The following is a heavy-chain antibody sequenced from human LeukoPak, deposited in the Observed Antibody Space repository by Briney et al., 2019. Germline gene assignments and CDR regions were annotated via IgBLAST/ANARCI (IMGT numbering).Heavy chain of an antibody. D-gene: IGHD3-22*01. CDR3: AKGGGEAYYYDSSGYYDAFDI. CDR1: GFTFSSYA. CDR2: ISGSGGST. Sequence: GGSLRLSCAASGFTFSSYAMSWVRQAPGNGLEWVSAISGSGGSTYYADSVKGRFTISRDNSKNTLYLQMNSLRAEDTAVYYCAKGGGEAYYYDSSGYYDAFDIWGQGRMVTVSS. J-gene: IGHJ3*02. V-gene: IGHV3-23*01.